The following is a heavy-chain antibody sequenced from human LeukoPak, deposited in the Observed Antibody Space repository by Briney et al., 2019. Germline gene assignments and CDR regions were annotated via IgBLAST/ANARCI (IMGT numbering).Heavy chain of an antibody. CDR3: ARAVGSFDWLPLFDY. Sequence: SETLSLTCTVSGGSISSGSYYWSWIRQPAGKGLEWIGRIYTSGSTNYNPSLKSRVTISVDTSKNQFYLKLSSVTAADTAVYYCARAVGSFDWLPLFDYWGQGTLVTVSS. D-gene: IGHD3-9*01. V-gene: IGHV4-61*02. CDR2: IYTSGST. J-gene: IGHJ4*02. CDR1: GGSISSGSYY.